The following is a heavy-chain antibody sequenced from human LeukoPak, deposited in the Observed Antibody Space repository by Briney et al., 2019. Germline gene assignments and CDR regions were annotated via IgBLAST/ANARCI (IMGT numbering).Heavy chain of an antibody. V-gene: IGHV3-30*02. CDR3: AKDLSDIVLVVAVLSPPLYFQH. Sequence: PGGSLRLSCAASGFTFSSYGMHWARQAPGKGREWVVFIRYDGSNKYYADSVKGRFTISRDNPKNTLYLQMNSLRAEDTAVYYCAKDLSDIVLVVAVLSPPLYFQHWGQGTLVTVSS. CDR1: GFTFSSYG. D-gene: IGHD2-15*01. CDR2: IRYDGSNK. J-gene: IGHJ1*01.